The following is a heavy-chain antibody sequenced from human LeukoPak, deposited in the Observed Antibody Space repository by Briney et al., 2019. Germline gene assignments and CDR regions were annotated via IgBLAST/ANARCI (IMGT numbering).Heavy chain of an antibody. D-gene: IGHD3-16*02. J-gene: IGHJ4*02. CDR3: AKGSDPGLGELSFRSGDYFDY. CDR2: ISGSGGST. Sequence: PGGSLRLSCAASGFTFSSYAMSWVRQAPGKGLEWVSAISGSGGSTYYADSVKGRFTISRDNSKNTLYLQMNSLRAEDTAVYYCAKGSDPGLGELSFRSGDYFDYWGQGTLVTVSS. CDR1: GFTFSSYA. V-gene: IGHV3-23*01.